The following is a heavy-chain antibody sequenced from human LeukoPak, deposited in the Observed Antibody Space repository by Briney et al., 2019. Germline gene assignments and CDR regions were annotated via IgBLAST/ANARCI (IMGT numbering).Heavy chain of an antibody. CDR2: ISAYNGNT. V-gene: IGHV1-18*01. CDR1: GYTFNSYG. Sequence: GASVKVSCKASGYTFNSYGIGWVRQAPGLGLEWMGWISAYNGNTNYAQKLQGRVTMTTDTSTSTAYMELRSLRSDDTAVYYCAREVGYCSSTSCPGNWFDPWGQGTLVTVSS. D-gene: IGHD2-2*03. CDR3: AREVGYCSSTSCPGNWFDP. J-gene: IGHJ5*02.